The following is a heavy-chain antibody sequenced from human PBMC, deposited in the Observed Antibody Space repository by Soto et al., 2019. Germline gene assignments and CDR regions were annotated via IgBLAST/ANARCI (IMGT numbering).Heavy chain of an antibody. CDR3: AKDFVTSPLP. V-gene: IGHV3-30*18. J-gene: IGHJ5*02. D-gene: IGHD2-21*01. Sequence: QVHLVESGGGVVQAGRSLRLSCAAAGIPFSSFGMHWVRQGPGKGLEWVAGISHTGSNQYYSDSVKGRFTISKDNSKNTLYLQMDSLRPEDTAVYYCAKDFVTSPLPWGQGTLVTVSS. CDR2: ISHTGSNQ. CDR1: GIPFSSFG.